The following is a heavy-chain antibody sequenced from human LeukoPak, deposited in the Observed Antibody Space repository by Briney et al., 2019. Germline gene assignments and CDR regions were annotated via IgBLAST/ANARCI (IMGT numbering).Heavy chain of an antibody. Sequence: GSLRLSCAASGFTFSYYWMHWVRQAPGKGLVWVSRISGDGSSTNYADSVKGRVTISRDNAKNTLYLQMNSLRAEDTAVYYCARTYLVGWYFDLWGRGTLVTVSS. J-gene: IGHJ2*01. V-gene: IGHV3-74*01. CDR3: ARTYLVGWYFDL. D-gene: IGHD3-16*01. CDR1: GFTFSYYW. CDR2: ISGDGSST.